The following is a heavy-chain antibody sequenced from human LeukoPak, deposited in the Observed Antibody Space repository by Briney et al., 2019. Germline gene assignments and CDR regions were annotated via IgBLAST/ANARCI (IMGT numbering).Heavy chain of an antibody. CDR1: GGSFSGYY. CDR2: IYYSGST. V-gene: IGHV4-59*01. Sequence: SETLSLTCAVYGGSFSGYYWSWIRQPPGKGLEWIGYIYYSGSTNYNPSLKSRVTISVDTSKNQFSLKLSSVTAADTAVYYCARDTRALDYWGQGTLVTVSS. J-gene: IGHJ4*02. CDR3: ARDTRALDY.